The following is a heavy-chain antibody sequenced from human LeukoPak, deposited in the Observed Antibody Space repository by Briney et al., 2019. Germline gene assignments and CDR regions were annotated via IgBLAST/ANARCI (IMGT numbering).Heavy chain of an antibody. Sequence: ASQTLSLTCAVSGGSISSGGYSWSWIRQPPGKGLEWIGYIYHSGSTYYNPSLKSRVTISVDRSKNQFSLKLSSVTAADTAVYYCARGGMATIKGSDYWGQGTLVTVSS. CDR3: ARGGMATIKGSDY. CDR2: IYHSGST. J-gene: IGHJ4*02. V-gene: IGHV4-30-2*01. CDR1: GGSISSGGYS. D-gene: IGHD5-24*01.